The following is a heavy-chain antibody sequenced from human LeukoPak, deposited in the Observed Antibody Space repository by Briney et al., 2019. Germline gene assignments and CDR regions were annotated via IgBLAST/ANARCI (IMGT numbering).Heavy chain of an antibody. V-gene: IGHV4-4*02. Sequence: SGTLSLTCAVSGGSISNSNWWNLVRQPPGKGLEWIGEIYHSGSTNYNPSLRSRVTISVDRSKNQFALKLTSVTAADTAVYYCARGQGSYGDYWGQGTLVIVSS. J-gene: IGHJ4*02. D-gene: IGHD5-18*01. CDR2: IYHSGST. CDR1: GGSISNSNW. CDR3: ARGQGSYGDY.